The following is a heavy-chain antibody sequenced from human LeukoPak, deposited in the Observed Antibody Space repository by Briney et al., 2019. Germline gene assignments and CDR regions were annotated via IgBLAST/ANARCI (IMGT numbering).Heavy chain of an antibody. Sequence: GGTLRLSCAASGFTFSNYAMNWVRQAPGKGLEWVSVISGSGSSIYYADSVKGRFTISRDNAKNSLYLQMNSLRAEDTAVYYCAELGITMIGGVWGKGTTVTISS. J-gene: IGHJ6*04. V-gene: IGHV3-23*01. CDR2: ISGSGSSI. D-gene: IGHD3-10*02. CDR1: GFTFSNYA. CDR3: AELGITMIGGV.